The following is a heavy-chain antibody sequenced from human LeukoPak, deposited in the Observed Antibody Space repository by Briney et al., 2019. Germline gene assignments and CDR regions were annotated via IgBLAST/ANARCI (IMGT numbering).Heavy chain of an antibody. CDR1: GFAFAEHG. D-gene: IGHD2-2*01. J-gene: IGHJ4*02. Sequence: GGSLRLSCTASGFAFAEHGMSWVRHVPGKGLEWVSRINWSGGSTGYADPLRGRFTISRDNAKNSLYLQMDSLRAEDTALYYCARAPITSPFYFDYWGQGTLVTVSS. CDR3: ARAPITSPFYFDY. V-gene: IGHV3-20*04. CDR2: INWSGGST.